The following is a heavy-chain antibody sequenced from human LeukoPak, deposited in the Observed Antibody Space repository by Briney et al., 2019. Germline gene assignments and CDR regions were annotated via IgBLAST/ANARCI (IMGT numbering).Heavy chain of an antibody. Sequence: GSLRLSCAASGFTFSDYYMSWIRQPPGKGLEWIGYIYYSGSTNYNPSLKSRVTISVDTSKNQFSLKLSSVTAADTAVYYCATYDFWTGWGQGTLVTVSS. J-gene: IGHJ4*02. V-gene: IGHV4-59*01. CDR3: ATYDFWTG. CDR2: IYYSGST. D-gene: IGHD3-3*01. CDR1: GFTFSDYY.